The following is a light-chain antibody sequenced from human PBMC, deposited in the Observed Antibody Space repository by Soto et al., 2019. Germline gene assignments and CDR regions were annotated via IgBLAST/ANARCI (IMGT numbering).Light chain of an antibody. J-gene: IGLJ2*01. V-gene: IGLV4-60*02. Sequence: QPVLTQSSSASASLGSSVKLTCTLSSGHSSYIIAWHHQQPGKAPRYLMKLEGSGSYNKGSGVPDRFSGSSSGADRYLTISNLQFEDEANYYCETWDINTRVFGGGTELTVL. CDR3: ETWDINTRV. CDR2: LEGSGSY. CDR1: SGHSSYI.